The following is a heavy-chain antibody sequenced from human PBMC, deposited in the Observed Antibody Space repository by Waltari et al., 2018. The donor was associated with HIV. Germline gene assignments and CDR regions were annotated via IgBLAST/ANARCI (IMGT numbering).Heavy chain of an antibody. CDR2: ISRSGTTL. D-gene: IGHD2-21*01. CDR1: GFTFSDYY. J-gene: IGHJ6*02. V-gene: IGHV3-11*01. Sequence: QVQLVESGGGLVKPGGSLRLSCAASGFTFSDYYVSWIRQGPGKGLERVSYISRSGTTLYYADSVKGRFTISRDNAKNSRYLQMNSLRAEDTAVYYCARVLLRTVDVWGQGTTVTVSS. CDR3: ARVLLRTVDV.